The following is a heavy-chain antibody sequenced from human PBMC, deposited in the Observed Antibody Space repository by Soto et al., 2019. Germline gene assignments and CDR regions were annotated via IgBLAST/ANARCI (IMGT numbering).Heavy chain of an antibody. CDR3: ARKGVDFDY. V-gene: IGHV3-48*02. D-gene: IGHD3-3*01. CDR1: GFTFSSYS. Sequence: PGGSLRLSCAASGFTFSSYSMNWVRQAPGKGLEWISYISTTSSSIYYADSVKGRFTISRDNAKNSLFLQMNSLRDEDTAVYYCARKGVDFDYWGQAALVTVS. J-gene: IGHJ4*02. CDR2: ISTTSSSI.